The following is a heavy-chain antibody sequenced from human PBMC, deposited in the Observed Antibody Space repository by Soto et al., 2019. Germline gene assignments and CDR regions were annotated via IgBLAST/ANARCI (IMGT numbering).Heavy chain of an antibody. V-gene: IGHV1-46*03. CDR3: ARVYYYDSSGYYPVYFDY. D-gene: IGHD3-22*01. J-gene: IGHJ4*02. Sequence: ASVKVSCRASGYRFTSYYMHWVRQAPGQGLEWMGIINPSGGSTSYAQKFQGRVTMTRDTSTSTVYMELSSLRSEDTAVYYCARVYYYDSSGYYPVYFDYWGQGTLVTVSS. CDR2: INPSGGST. CDR1: GYRFTSYY.